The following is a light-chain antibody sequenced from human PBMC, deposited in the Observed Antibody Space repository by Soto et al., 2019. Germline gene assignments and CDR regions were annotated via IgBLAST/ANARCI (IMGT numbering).Light chain of an antibody. J-gene: IGKJ2*01. CDR1: QSVRSNY. Sequence: EFVLTQSPGTLSLSPGERATLSCRASQSVRSNYLAWYQPKPGQSPRLLIYGASNRATGIPDRFRGSGSGTHFPLTISRMEEEEVVEYYSRHNGRSPYTFGQGTVLDIK. CDR3: RHNGRSPYT. V-gene: IGKV3-20*01. CDR2: GAS.